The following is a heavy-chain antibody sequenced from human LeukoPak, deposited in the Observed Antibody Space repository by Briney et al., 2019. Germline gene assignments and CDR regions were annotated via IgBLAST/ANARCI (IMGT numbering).Heavy chain of an antibody. V-gene: IGHV3-33*08. J-gene: IGHJ5*02. D-gene: IGHD3-10*01. CDR2: IWYDGSNK. Sequence: GSLRLSCAASGFTFSSYGMHWVRQAPGKGLEWVAVIWYDGSNKYYADSVKGRFTISRDNSKNTLYLQMNSLRAEDTAVYYCARDADYGSEKPPGPWGQGTLVTVSS. CDR3: ARDADYGSEKPPGP. CDR1: GFTFSSYG.